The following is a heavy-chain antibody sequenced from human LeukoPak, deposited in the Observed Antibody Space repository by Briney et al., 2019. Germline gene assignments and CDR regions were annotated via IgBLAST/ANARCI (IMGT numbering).Heavy chain of an antibody. CDR3: ARDQTYYYDSSGYYYYGMDV. CDR2: ISYDGSNK. D-gene: IGHD3-22*01. J-gene: IGHJ6*02. V-gene: IGHV3-30*03. Sequence: PGRSLRLSCAASGFTFSSYGMHWVRQAPGKGLEWVAVISYDGSNKYYADSVKGRFTISRDNSKNTLYLQMNSLRAEDTAVYYCARDQTYYYDSSGYYYYGMDVWGQGTTVTVSS. CDR1: GFTFSSYG.